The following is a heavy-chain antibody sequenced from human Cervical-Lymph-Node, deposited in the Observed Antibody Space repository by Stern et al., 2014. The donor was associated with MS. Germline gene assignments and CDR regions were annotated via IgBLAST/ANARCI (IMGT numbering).Heavy chain of an antibody. V-gene: IGHV1-2*02. D-gene: IGHD5-12*01. CDR1: GYTFTGYY. J-gene: IGHJ4*02. CDR2: INPNSGDT. CDR3: ARPTSGYFYFDY. Sequence: QDQLVQSGAEVRKPGASVKVSCKTSGYTFTGYYMHWVRQAPGQGLEWMGWINPNSGDTSYAQKFQGRVTMTGDTSISTAYMELSRLKSDDTAVYYCARPTSGYFYFDYWGQGTLVTVSS.